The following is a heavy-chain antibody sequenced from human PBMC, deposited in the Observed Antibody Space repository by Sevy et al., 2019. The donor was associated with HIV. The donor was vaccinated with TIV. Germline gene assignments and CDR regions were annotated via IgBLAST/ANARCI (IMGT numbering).Heavy chain of an antibody. D-gene: IGHD3-16*02. CDR3: ARDPDYDYVWGSYRYGAFDI. CDR2: MNAGNGNT. CDR1: GYTFTSYA. J-gene: IGHJ3*02. Sequence: ASVKVSCKASGYTFTSYAMHWVRQAPGQRLEWMGWMNAGNGNTKYSQKFQGRVTITRDTSASTAYMELSSLRSEATAVYYCARDPDYDYVWGSYRYGAFDIWGQGTMVTVSS. V-gene: IGHV1-3*01.